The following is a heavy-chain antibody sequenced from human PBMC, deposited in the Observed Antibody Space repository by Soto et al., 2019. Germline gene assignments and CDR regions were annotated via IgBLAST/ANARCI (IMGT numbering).Heavy chain of an antibody. CDR2: ISYDGSNK. CDR1: GFTFSSYA. V-gene: IGHV3-30*04. Sequence: GGSLRLSCAASGFTFSSYAMHWVHQAPGKGLEWVAVISYDGSNKYYADSVKGRFTISRDNSKNTLYLQMNSLRAEDTAVYYCARGDDYYDSSGYYYDYWGQGTLVTVSS. CDR3: ARGDDYYDSSGYYYDY. D-gene: IGHD3-22*01. J-gene: IGHJ4*02.